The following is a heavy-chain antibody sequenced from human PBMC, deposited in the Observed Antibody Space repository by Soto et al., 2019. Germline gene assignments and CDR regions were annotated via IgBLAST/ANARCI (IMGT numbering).Heavy chain of an antibody. J-gene: IGHJ6*02. CDR2: INPNSGGT. CDR1: GYTFTGYY. V-gene: IGHV1-2*04. Sequence: ASVKVSCKASGYTFTGYYMHWVRQAPGQGLEWMGWINPNSGGTNYAQKFQGWVTMTRDTSISTAYMELSRLRSDDTAVYYCARESIAARGYYYYYYGMDVWGQGTTVTVSS. CDR3: ARESIAARGYYYYYYGMDV. D-gene: IGHD6-6*01.